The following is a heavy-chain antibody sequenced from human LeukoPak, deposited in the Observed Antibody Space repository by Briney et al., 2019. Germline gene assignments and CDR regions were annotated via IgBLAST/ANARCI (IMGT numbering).Heavy chain of an antibody. Sequence: PGGSLRLSCAASGFTLTYYEMNWLRQAPAKGLEWVSHISSCGTSEYYADYVWGRFTMYRDKDKVSLYLQMNRLRAEDMDVYYCARDILTGPFVISLESWGPGTRVTVSS. CDR2: ISSCGTSE. CDR3: ARDILTGPFVISLES. D-gene: IGHD3-9*01. J-gene: IGHJ4*02. V-gene: IGHV3-48*03. CDR1: GFTLTYYE.